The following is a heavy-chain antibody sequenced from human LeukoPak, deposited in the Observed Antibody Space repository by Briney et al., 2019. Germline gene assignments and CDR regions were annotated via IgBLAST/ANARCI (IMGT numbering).Heavy chain of an antibody. J-gene: IGHJ5*02. CDR3: ARLDGYGIDR. CDR2: ISSSRDII. Sequence: GGSLRLSCAASGFTFSDYYMSWIRQAPGKGLEWVSYISSSRDIIDHADSVKGRFAISRDNAKNSLYLQMNSMRDEDTAVHYCARLDGYGIDRWGQRTLVTVSS. CDR1: GFTFSDYY. D-gene: IGHD5-12*01. V-gene: IGHV3-11*01.